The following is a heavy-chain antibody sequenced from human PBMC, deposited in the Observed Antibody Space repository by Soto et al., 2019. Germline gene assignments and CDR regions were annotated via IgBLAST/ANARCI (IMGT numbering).Heavy chain of an antibody. V-gene: IGHV1-8*01. Sequence: ASVKVSCKASGYTFTNYDITWVRQAAGQGLEWVGWVNPNSGYTAYAQKFVGRVTMTRNTPLRTAYMELSSLTSGDTAVYYCARASSYSSSWHYYYGMDVWGQGTTVTVSS. CDR1: GYTFTNYD. CDR2: VNPNSGYT. D-gene: IGHD6-6*01. J-gene: IGHJ6*02. CDR3: ARASSYSSSWHYYYGMDV.